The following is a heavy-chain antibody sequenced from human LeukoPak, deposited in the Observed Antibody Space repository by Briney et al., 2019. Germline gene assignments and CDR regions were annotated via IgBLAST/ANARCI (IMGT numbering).Heavy chain of an antibody. CDR2: IKQDGREK. D-gene: IGHD4-23*01. CDR3: ARRTGGPCSY. J-gene: IGHJ4*02. CDR1: GFTFSSYW. V-gene: IGHV3-7*04. Sequence: PGESLRLSCAASGFTFSSYWMTWVRQAPGKGLEWVANIKQDGREKYYVDSVKGRFTISRDNGKNSLYLQMNSLRAEDTAVYYCARRTGGPCSYWGQGTLVTVSS.